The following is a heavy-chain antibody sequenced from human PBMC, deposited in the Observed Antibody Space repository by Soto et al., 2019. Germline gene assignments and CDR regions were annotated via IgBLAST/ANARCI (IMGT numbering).Heavy chain of an antibody. Sequence: QVHLVQSGAEVKKPGASVKVSCKGSGYAFTTYGITWVRQAPGQGLEWMGWISAHNGNTNYAQKLQGRVTVTRNTSTSTAYMELRSLRSDDTAVYYCARGRYGDYWGQGALVTVSS. CDR3: ARGRYGDY. V-gene: IGHV1-18*01. CDR2: ISAHNGNT. D-gene: IGHD1-1*01. CDR1: GYAFTTYG. J-gene: IGHJ4*02.